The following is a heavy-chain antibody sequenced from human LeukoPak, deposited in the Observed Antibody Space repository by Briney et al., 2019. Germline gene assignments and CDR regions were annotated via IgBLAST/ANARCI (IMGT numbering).Heavy chain of an antibody. CDR3: ARGRPSDY. J-gene: IGHJ4*02. CDR1: GYTLSDFG. CDR2: ISAYNGDT. V-gene: IGHV1-18*01. Sequence: ASVKVSCETSGYTLSDFGMSWGRQAAGQGLEWMGWISAYNGDTNYAHNLQGRVTMTTDTSTSTAYMELRSLRSDDTAVYYCARGRPSDYWGQGTLVTVSS.